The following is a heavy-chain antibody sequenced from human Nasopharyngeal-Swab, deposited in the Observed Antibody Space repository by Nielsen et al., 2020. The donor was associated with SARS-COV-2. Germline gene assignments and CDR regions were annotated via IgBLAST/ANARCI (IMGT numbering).Heavy chain of an antibody. D-gene: IGHD5-12*01. J-gene: IGHJ6*02. CDR2: IYPRDSDT. Sequence: GESLKISCKGSGYDFSNHWIAWVRQMPGKGLEWMGIIYPRDSDTRYSPSFQGQVTISADKSISTAYLQWSSLKASDTAMYYCVRPEGVATSFKYYFQYGMDVWGQGTMVTVPS. CDR1: GYDFSNHW. V-gene: IGHV5-51*01. CDR3: VRPEGVATSFKYYFQYGMDV.